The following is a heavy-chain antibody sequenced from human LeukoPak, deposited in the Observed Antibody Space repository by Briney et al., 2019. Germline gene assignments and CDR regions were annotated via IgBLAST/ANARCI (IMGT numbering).Heavy chain of an antibody. D-gene: IGHD2-2*01. J-gene: IGHJ4*02. Sequence: GGSLRLSCAASGFTFSSYAMHWVRQAPGKGLEWVAVISYDGSNKYYADSVKGRFTISRDNSKNTLYLQMNSLRAEDTAVYYCARGSTPARLAIRPLDYWGQGTLVTVSS. CDR1: GFTFSSYA. V-gene: IGHV3-30-3*01. CDR2: ISYDGSNK. CDR3: ARGSTPARLAIRPLDY.